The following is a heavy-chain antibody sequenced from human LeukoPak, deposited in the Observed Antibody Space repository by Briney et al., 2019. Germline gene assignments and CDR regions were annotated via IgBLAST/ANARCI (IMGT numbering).Heavy chain of an antibody. CDR3: ARIRFNSGWYRKIDY. V-gene: IGHV1-18*04. CDR1: GYTFTGYY. Sequence: GASVKVSCKASGYTFTGYYMHWVRQAPGQGLEWMGWISAYNGNTNYAQNLQGRVTMTTDTSTSTAYMELRSLRSDDTAVYYWARIRFNSGWYRKIDYWGQGTLVTVSS. D-gene: IGHD6-19*01. J-gene: IGHJ4*02. CDR2: ISAYNGNT.